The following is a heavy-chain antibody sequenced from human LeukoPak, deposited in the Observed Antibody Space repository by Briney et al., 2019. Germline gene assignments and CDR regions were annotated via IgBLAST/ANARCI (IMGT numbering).Heavy chain of an antibody. CDR1: GLTFSSYG. Sequence: GRSLRLSCAACGLTFSSYGMHWVRQAPGKGLEWVAVISYDGSNKYYADSVKGRFTISRDNSKNTLYLQMNSLRAEDTAVYYCANSHIGYDLYFQHWGQGTPVTVSS. V-gene: IGHV3-30*18. CDR2: ISYDGSNK. J-gene: IGHJ1*01. D-gene: IGHD5-12*01. CDR3: ANSHIGYDLYFQH.